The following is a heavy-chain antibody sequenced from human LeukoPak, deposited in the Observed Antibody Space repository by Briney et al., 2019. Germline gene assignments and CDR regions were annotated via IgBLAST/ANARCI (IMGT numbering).Heavy chain of an antibody. CDR2: IYSGGST. D-gene: IGHD4-17*01. Sequence: PGGSLRLSCAASGFTVSSNYMSWVRQAPGKGLEWVSVIYSGGSTYYADSVKGRFTISRDNSKNTLYLQMNSLRAEDTAVYYCARVGDYGDYYYYGMDVWGQGTTVTVSS. V-gene: IGHV3-53*01. CDR3: ARVGDYGDYYYYGMDV. J-gene: IGHJ6*02. CDR1: GFTVSSNY.